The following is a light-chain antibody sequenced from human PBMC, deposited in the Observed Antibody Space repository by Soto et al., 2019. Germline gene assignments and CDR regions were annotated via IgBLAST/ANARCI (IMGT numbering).Light chain of an antibody. J-gene: IGKJ1*01. CDR1: QSVSSY. V-gene: IGKV3-11*01. CDR2: DAS. Sequence: EIVMTQSPATVSVSPGERATLSCRASQSVSSYLAWYQQKPGQAPRLLIYDASNRATGIPARFSGSGSGTDFTLTISRLEPEDFAVYYCQQYGDSPRTFGQGTKVDIK. CDR3: QQYGDSPRT.